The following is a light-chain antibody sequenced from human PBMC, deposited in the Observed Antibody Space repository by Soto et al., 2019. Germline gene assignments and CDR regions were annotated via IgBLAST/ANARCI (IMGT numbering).Light chain of an antibody. CDR1: QSVSTW. V-gene: IGKV1-5*01. CDR2: DAS. J-gene: IGKJ5*01. Sequence: DIQMTQSPSTLSASVGDRVTITCLASQSVSTWLAWYQQKPGEAPKLLIYDASTLQTGVPSRFSGSGSGTEFTLTISSLQPDDFATYYCQQHNSFSITFGQGTRLEIK. CDR3: QQHNSFSIT.